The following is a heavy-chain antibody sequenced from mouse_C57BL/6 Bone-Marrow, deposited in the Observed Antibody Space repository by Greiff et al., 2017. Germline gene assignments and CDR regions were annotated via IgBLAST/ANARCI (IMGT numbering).Heavy chain of an antibody. Sequence: QVQLQQSGPGLVPPSQSLSITCTVSGFSLTSYGVHWVRQSPGKGLEWLGVIWRGGSTDSNAAFMSSLSITKDNSKSQVFFKMNSLQADDTAIYYWAKPGYGNYDWYFDVWGTGTSVTVSS. D-gene: IGHD2-1*01. V-gene: IGHV2-5*01. CDR1: GFSLTSYG. CDR3: AKPGYGNYDWYFDV. CDR2: IWRGGST. J-gene: IGHJ1*03.